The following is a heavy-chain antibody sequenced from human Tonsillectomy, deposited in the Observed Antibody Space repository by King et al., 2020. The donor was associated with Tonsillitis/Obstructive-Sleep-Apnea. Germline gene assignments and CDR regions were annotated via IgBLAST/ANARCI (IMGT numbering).Heavy chain of an antibody. J-gene: IGHJ4*02. V-gene: IGHV3-48*03. CDR3: ARDFLEHAEGLDY. CDR2: ISRSGSTI. Sequence: VQLVESGGGLVPPGGSLRLSCAASGFTFSSYEMNWVRQAPGEGLEWVSYISRSGSTISYADSVRGQFAISRDNAKNALYLHMNSLRAEDTAVYYCARDFLEHAEGLDYWGQGTLVPVPS. D-gene: IGHD1/OR15-1a*01. CDR1: GFTFSSYE.